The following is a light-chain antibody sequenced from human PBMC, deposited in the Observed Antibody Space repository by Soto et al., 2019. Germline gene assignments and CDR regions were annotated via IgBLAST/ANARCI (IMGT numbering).Light chain of an antibody. CDR3: QQYSSYVT. V-gene: IGKV1-5*03. CDR2: KAT. Sequence: DIQLTQSPSTVPASVGDRVTITCRAAESITKYLAWYQQKPGKAPKLLIHKATTLQNGVPPRFSGSGFGTEFILTIYGLQPDDFATYFCQQYSSYVTFGGGTKVEIK. CDR1: ESITKY. J-gene: IGKJ4*01.